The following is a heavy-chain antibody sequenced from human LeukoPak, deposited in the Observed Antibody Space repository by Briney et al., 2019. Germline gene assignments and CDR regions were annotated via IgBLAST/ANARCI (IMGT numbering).Heavy chain of an antibody. CDR3: ARGPFIPAAMPAFFQH. Sequence: GGSLRLSCAASGFAFSDCYMSWIRQAPGKGLEWVSYISSSANTIYYADSVEGRFTVSRDNAKNSLYLQMDSLRAEDTAVYFCARGPFIPAAMPAFFQHWGQGTLVTVSS. J-gene: IGHJ1*01. D-gene: IGHD2-2*01. CDR1: GFAFSDCY. V-gene: IGHV3-11*01. CDR2: ISSSANTI.